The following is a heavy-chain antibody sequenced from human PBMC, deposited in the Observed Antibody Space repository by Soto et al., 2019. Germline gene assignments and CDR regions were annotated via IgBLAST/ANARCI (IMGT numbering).Heavy chain of an antibody. CDR3: ARTDRDFYGLDV. CDR1: GFTFRNYD. Sequence: EVQLVESGGGLVQPGGSLRLSLEASGFTFRNYDMHWVRQGTGKGLEWVSGISAAGDPDYADSVEGRFTISRENAQNSFFLQMNSLRGGDTAVYYCARTDRDFYGLDVWGQGTTVIVSS. CDR2: ISAAGDP. V-gene: IGHV3-13*05. J-gene: IGHJ6*02.